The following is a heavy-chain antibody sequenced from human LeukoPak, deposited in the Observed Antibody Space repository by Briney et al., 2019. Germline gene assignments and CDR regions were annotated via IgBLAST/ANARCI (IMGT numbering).Heavy chain of an antibody. J-gene: IGHJ4*02. CDR1: GGSISSSSYY. CDR2: IYYSGRT. D-gene: IGHD3-10*01. V-gene: IGHV4-39*07. CDR3: ARNQVGNYYGSGSYSYYFDY. Sequence: SETLSLTCTVSGGSISSSSYYWGWIRQPPGKGLEWIGSIYYSGRTYYNPSLKSRVTISVDTSKNQFSLKLSSVTAADTAVYYCARNQVGNYYGSGSYSYYFDYWGQGTLVTVSS.